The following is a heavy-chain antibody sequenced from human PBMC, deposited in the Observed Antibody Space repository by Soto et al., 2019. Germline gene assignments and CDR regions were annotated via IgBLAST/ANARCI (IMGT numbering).Heavy chain of an antibody. CDR3: ARTLEYYYGMDV. D-gene: IGHD6-6*01. CDR2: MKPYSGIA. V-gene: IGHV1-46*01. Sequence: QVQLVQSGTEVKKPGASVRVSCRASGYTFTNYYIHWVRQAPGQGLEWMGIMKPYSGIANYAQQFEGRVTMTRDTSTSTVYMELSSLRSEDTAIYFCARTLEYYYGMDVWGQGTTVTVSS. J-gene: IGHJ6*02. CDR1: GYTFTNYY.